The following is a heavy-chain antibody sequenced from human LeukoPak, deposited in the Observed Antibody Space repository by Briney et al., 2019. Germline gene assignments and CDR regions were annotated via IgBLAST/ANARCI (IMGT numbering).Heavy chain of an antibody. J-gene: IGHJ4*02. CDR1: GFTFSTYS. D-gene: IGHD3-16*01. CDR3: AIAFWGGVN. Sequence: GGSLRLSCAASGFTFSTYSMNWVRQAPGKGLEWVSYISDTSYTIYYADSVKGRFTISRDNAKNSLYLQMSRLRDEDTAVYYCAIAFWGGVNWGQGTLVTVSS. V-gene: IGHV3-48*02. CDR2: ISDTSYTI.